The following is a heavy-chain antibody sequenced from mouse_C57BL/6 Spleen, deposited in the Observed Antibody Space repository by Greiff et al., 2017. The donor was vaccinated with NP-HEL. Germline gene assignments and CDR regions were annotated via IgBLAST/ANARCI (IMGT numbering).Heavy chain of an antibody. CDR2: IYPRSGNT. Sequence: QVQLQQSGAELARPGASVKLSCKASGYTFTSYGISWVKQRTGQGLEWIGEIYPRSGNTYYNEKFKGKATLTADKASSTAYMELRSLTSEDSAVDFCARNYYGSSYAMDYWGQGTSVTVSS. V-gene: IGHV1-81*01. CDR1: GYTFTSYG. J-gene: IGHJ4*01. CDR3: ARNYYGSSYAMDY. D-gene: IGHD1-1*01.